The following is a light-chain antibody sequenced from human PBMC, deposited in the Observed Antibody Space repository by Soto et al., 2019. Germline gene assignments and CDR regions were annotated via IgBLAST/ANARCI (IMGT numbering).Light chain of an antibody. J-gene: IGLJ1*01. V-gene: IGLV2-14*01. CDR1: SSDVGGYNY. CDR2: DVS. CDR3: SSYTSRSLYV. Sequence: QSVLTQPASVSGSPGQSITISCTGTSSDVGGYNYVSWYQQLPGKAPKLMIYDVSDRPSGVSNRFSGSKSGNTASLTIYGLQTDVESDYFCSSYTSRSLYVFGPGTKVTDL.